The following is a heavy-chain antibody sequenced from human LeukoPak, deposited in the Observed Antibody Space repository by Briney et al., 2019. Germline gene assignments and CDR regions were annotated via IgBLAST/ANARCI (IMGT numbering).Heavy chain of an antibody. CDR3: ARGRRYYYDSSGYFTDY. CDR2: IYYSGST. D-gene: IGHD3-22*01. CDR1: GGSFSSYY. V-gene: IGHV4-59*01. Sequence: SETLSLTCAVDGGSFSSYYWCWIRQPPGKGLEWIGYIYYSGSTNYNPSLKSRVTISVDTSKNQFSLKLSSVTAADTAVYYCARGRRYYYDSSGYFTDYWGQGTLVTVSS. J-gene: IGHJ4*02.